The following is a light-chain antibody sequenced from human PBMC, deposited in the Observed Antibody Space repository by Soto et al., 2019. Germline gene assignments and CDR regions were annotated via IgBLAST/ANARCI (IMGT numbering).Light chain of an antibody. CDR1: QSVSSSD. CDR2: GAT. V-gene: IGKV3-20*01. J-gene: IGKJ4*01. Sequence: ELVLTQSPGTLSLSPGERATLSCRVSQSVSSSDLASYEQKPGQERRLLIYGATSRATGIPDKFSGSGTGTDFTLTISRLEPEDFEMYCWQQDGSLGLTCAGGTKVDIK. CDR3: QQDGSLGLT.